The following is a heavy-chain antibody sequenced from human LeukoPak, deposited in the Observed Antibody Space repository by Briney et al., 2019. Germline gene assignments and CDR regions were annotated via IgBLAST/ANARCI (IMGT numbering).Heavy chain of an antibody. J-gene: IGHJ4*02. Sequence: PGGSLRLSCAASGFTFSSYWMSWVRQAPGKGLEWVANIKQDGSEKYYVDSVKGRFTISRDNAKNSPYLQMNSLRAEDTAVYYCARDLGAAAGNFDYWGQGTLVTVSS. CDR1: GFTFSSYW. D-gene: IGHD6-13*01. CDR2: IKQDGSEK. CDR3: ARDLGAAAGNFDY. V-gene: IGHV3-7*01.